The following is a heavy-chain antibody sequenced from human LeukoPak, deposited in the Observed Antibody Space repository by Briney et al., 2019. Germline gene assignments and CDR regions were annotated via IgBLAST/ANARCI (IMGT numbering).Heavy chain of an antibody. Sequence: GGSLRLSCVDSGLTFSRFWMRWVRQAPGKGLQWVASINQDASEIYYVDSVKGRFTISRDNAQKSLFLQMNSLRAEDTAAYYCVRVSPGSVFDYWGQGALVTVSS. CDR3: VRVSPGSVFDY. D-gene: IGHD1-1*01. CDR2: INQDASEI. CDR1: GLTFSRFW. J-gene: IGHJ4*02. V-gene: IGHV3-7*04.